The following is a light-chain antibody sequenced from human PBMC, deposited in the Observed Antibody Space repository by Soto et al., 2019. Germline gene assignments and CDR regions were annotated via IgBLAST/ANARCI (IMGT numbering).Light chain of an antibody. CDR3: QQYNNWPPWT. J-gene: IGKJ1*01. V-gene: IGKV3-15*01. CDR2: GAS. Sequence: EIVMTQSPATLSVSPGERATLSCRASQSVSSNLAWYQQKPGQAPRPLISGASTRATGIPARFSGSGSGTGSTLTISSLQSEDFAVYYCQQYNNWPPWTCGQGTKVEIK. CDR1: QSVSSN.